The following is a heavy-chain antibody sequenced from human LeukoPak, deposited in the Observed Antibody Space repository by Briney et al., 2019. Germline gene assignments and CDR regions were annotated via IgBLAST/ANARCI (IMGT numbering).Heavy chain of an antibody. CDR2: IYYSGST. Sequence: PSETLSLTCTVSGGSISSSSYYWGGIRQPPGKGLEWIGSIYYSGSTYYNPSLKSRVTISVDTSKTQFSLKLSSVTAADTAVYYCARSHMVRGVHDAFDIWGQGTMVTVSS. J-gene: IGHJ3*02. V-gene: IGHV4-39*01. D-gene: IGHD3-10*01. CDR3: ARSHMVRGVHDAFDI. CDR1: GGSISSSSYY.